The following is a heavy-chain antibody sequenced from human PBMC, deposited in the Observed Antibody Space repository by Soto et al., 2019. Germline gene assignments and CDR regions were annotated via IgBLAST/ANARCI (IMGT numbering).Heavy chain of an antibody. CDR1: GFTFSSYA. CDR3: AKDGRVVTIFGEAGH. V-gene: IGHV3-23*01. Sequence: GGSLRLSCAASGFTFSSYAMSWVRQAPGKGLEWVSAIRSSGGGTYYADSVKGRFTISRDNSKNTLYLQMNSLRAEDTAVYYCAKDGRVVTIFGEAGHWGQGTLVAVSS. CDR2: IRSSGGGT. J-gene: IGHJ4*02. D-gene: IGHD3-3*01.